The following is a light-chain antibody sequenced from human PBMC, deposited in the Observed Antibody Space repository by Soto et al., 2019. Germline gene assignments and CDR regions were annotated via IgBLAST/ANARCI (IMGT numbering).Light chain of an antibody. CDR3: QQRHMWPIT. CDR2: DAY. V-gene: IGKV3-11*01. Sequence: EIVMTESQATLSVSPGERSTLSFRASQSFRGLLAWYQQKPGQAPRLLIYDAYNRATGIPPRFSGSGSGTDFTLTISSLEPEDSAVYYCQQRHMWPITFGQGTRLEIK. J-gene: IGKJ5*01. CDR1: QSFRGL.